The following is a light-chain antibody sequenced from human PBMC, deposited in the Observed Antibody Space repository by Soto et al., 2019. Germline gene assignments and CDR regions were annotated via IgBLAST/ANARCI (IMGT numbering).Light chain of an antibody. CDR3: QQYNYWPPLT. Sequence: ETVMTQSPATLSVSPGERATLSCRASQSVSSNLAWYQQKPGRAPRLLIYDASTRATGISARFSGSGSGTEFTLTINSLQSEDFAVYYCQQYNYWPPLTFGGGTKVEIK. J-gene: IGKJ4*01. CDR2: DAS. V-gene: IGKV3-15*01. CDR1: QSVSSN.